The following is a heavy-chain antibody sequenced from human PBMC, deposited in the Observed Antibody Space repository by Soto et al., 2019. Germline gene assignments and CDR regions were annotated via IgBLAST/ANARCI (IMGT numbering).Heavy chain of an antibody. J-gene: IGHJ4*02. CDR3: AKDRSSGWYRPDAFDC. CDR2: IYSGGST. V-gene: IGHV3-53*01. CDR1: GFTVSSNY. D-gene: IGHD6-19*01. Sequence: PGGSLRLSCAASGFTVSSNYMSWVRQAPGKGLERVTVIYSGGSTYYADSVKGRFTISRHNSKNTVYLQMSSLRVDDTAVYYCAKDRSSGWYRPDAFDCWGQGILVTVSS.